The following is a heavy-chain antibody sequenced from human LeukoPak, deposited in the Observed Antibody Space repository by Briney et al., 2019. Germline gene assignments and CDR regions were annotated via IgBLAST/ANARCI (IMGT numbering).Heavy chain of an antibody. Sequence: PSETLSLTCTVSGGSINNYYWSWIRQPAGKGLEWIGRIFTSGSTYYSPSLESRVTMSVDTAKNQFSLKLTSVTAADTAVYYCARDAYYYDNSGYHQTDYWGQGTLVTVSS. V-gene: IGHV4-4*07. CDR2: IFTSGST. D-gene: IGHD3-22*01. CDR3: ARDAYYYDNSGYHQTDY. J-gene: IGHJ4*02. CDR1: GGSINNYY.